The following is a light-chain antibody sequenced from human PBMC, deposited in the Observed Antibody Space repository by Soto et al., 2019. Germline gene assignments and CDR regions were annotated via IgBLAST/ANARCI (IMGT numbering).Light chain of an antibody. J-gene: IGKJ3*01. CDR1: QSLVYSDGNTY. Sequence: DVVTTQSPLSLPVTLGQPASISCRSSQSLVYSDGNTYCNWFQQRPGQSPRRLIYMVSNRESGVPDRFSGRGSGTNFTLTISSVEAEDVGGYYPMQGTPWPFTFGPGNKVDVK. V-gene: IGKV2-30*01. CDR3: MQGTPWPFT. CDR2: MVS.